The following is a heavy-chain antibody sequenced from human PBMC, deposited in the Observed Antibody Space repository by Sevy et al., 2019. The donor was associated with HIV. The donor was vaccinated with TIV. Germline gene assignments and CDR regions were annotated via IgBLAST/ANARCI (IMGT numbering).Heavy chain of an antibody. J-gene: IGHJ4*02. V-gene: IGHV3-30-3*01. CDR2: ISYDASNI. D-gene: IGHD6-6*01. CDR1: GFTFSSSA. Sequence: GGSLRLCCAASGFTFSSSAMHWVRQAPGKGLEWVALISYDASNICYADSVKGRFTISRDNSKNTLYLQMNSLRVEDTAVYYSARDGIAARLGLDYWGQGTLVTVSS. CDR3: ARDGIAARLGLDY.